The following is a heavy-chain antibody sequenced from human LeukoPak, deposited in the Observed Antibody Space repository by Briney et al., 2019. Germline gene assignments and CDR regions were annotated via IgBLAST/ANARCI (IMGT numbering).Heavy chain of an antibody. Sequence: SETLSLTCTVSGGSISSSSYYWGWIRQPPGKGLEWIGSIHYSGSTYYNPSLKSRVTISVDTSKNQFSLKLSSVTAADTAVYYCARLAYSSSSYYYYYGMDVWGQGTTITVSS. CDR3: ARLAYSSSSYYYYYGMDV. V-gene: IGHV4-39*01. CDR1: GGSISSSSYY. D-gene: IGHD6-6*01. CDR2: IHYSGST. J-gene: IGHJ6*02.